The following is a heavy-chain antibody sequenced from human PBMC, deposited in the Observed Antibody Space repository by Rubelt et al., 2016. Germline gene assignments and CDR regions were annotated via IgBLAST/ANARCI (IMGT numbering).Heavy chain of an antibody. Sequence: AASGFTFSSYAMHWVRQAPGKGLEWVAVISYDGSNKYYADSVKGRFTISRDNSKNTLYLQMNSLRAEDTAVYYCAKDYGSGSPYYGMDVWGQGTTVTVSS. V-gene: IGHV3-30*04. J-gene: IGHJ6*02. CDR3: AKDYGSGSPYYGMDV. D-gene: IGHD3-10*01. CDR1: GFTFSSYA. CDR2: ISYDGSNK.